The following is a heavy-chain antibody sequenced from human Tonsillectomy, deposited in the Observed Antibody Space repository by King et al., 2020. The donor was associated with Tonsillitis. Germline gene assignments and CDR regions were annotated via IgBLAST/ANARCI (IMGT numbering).Heavy chain of an antibody. V-gene: IGHV3-30*03. CDR1: GFTFSSYG. CDR2: ISYDGNNK. Sequence: VQLVESGGGVVRPGRSLRLSCAASGFTFSSYGMHWVRQAPGKGLEWVAVISYDGNNKYYADSVKGRFTISRDNSKNTLYLQMNGLRAEDTAVYYCATLGIGLEWFEDPLDYWGQGILVTVSS. CDR3: ATLGIGLEWFEDPLDY. D-gene: IGHD3-10*01. J-gene: IGHJ4*02.